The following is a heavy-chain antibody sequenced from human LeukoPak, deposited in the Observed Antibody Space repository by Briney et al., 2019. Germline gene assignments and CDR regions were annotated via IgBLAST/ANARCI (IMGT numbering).Heavy chain of an antibody. CDR2: IYSGGST. CDR1: GFTVSSNY. V-gene: IGHV3-53*01. J-gene: IGHJ4*02. D-gene: IGHD5-24*01. Sequence: GGSLRLSCAASGFTVSSNYMSWVRQAPGKGLEWVSVIYSGGSTYYADSVKGRFTISRDNARNSLYLQMNSLKAEDTAVYYCARERDEGFDYWGQGTLVTVSS. CDR3: ARERDEGFDY.